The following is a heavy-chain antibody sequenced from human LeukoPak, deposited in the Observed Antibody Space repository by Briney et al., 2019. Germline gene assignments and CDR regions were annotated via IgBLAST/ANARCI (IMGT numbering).Heavy chain of an antibody. Sequence: GGSLRLSCVASGFTFSSYEMNWVRQAPGRGLEWVSYMSFSGSTIYYADSVKGRFTISRDNAKNSLYLQMNSLRAEDTAVYYCARGYSSYYPNAFDIWGQGTMVTVSS. CDR1: GFTFSSYE. CDR2: MSFSGSTI. D-gene: IGHD5-12*01. CDR3: ARGYSSYYPNAFDI. J-gene: IGHJ3*02. V-gene: IGHV3-48*03.